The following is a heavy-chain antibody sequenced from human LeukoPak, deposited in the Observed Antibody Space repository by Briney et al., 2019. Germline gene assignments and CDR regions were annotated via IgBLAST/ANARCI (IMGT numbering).Heavy chain of an antibody. J-gene: IGHJ5*02. CDR2: IRYDGSNK. D-gene: IGHD2-2*01. CDR3: AKKPRSQLRSDNWFDP. V-gene: IGHV3-30*02. Sequence: PGGSLRLSCAASGFTFSSYGMHWVRQAPGKGLEWVAFIRYDGSNKYYADSVKGRFTISRDNPKNTLYLQMNSLRAEDTAVYYCAKKPRSQLRSDNWFDPWGQGTLVTVSS. CDR1: GFTFSSYG.